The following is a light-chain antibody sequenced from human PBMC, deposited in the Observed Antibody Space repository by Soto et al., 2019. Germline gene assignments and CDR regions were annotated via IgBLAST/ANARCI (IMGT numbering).Light chain of an antibody. J-gene: IGKJ1*01. CDR1: QSLRSSY. V-gene: IGKV3-20*01. CDR3: QRFGTSPPWT. CDR2: GTS. Sequence: EIVLTQSPGTLSLSPGERATLSCRASQSLRSSYLAWYQQKPGQAPRLLIYGTSIRATGIPDRFSGSGSGTEFTLTITRLEPEDFAVYYCQRFGTSPPWTFGQGTKVEFK.